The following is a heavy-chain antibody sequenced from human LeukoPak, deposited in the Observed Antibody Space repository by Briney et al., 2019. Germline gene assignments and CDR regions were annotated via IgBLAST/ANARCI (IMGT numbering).Heavy chain of an antibody. J-gene: IGHJ4*02. Sequence: GESLRLSCAASGFTLSNYAMHWVRQAPGKGLEWVAIITYDGSNKDYADVVKGRFTISRDNSKNTLYLQMNSLRAEDTAVYYCARAPGYGAAYYFDYWGQGTLVTVSS. CDR1: GFTLSNYA. D-gene: IGHD1-1*01. V-gene: IGHV3-30*04. CDR3: ARAPGYGAAYYFDY. CDR2: ITYDGSNK.